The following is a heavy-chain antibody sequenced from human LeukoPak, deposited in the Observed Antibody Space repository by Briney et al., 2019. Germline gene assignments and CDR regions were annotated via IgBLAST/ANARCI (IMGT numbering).Heavy chain of an antibody. Sequence: GASVKVSCKASGYTFTSYGISWVRQAPGQGLEWMGWISAYNGNTNYAQKLQGRVTITADESTSTTYMELSSLKSEDTATYYCTTRSCGAGACSSSFYYYYGLHFWGQGTPVFVSS. CDR1: GYTFTSYG. CDR3: TTRSCGAGACSSSFYYYYGLHF. D-gene: IGHD3-16*01. CDR2: ISAYNGNT. J-gene: IGHJ4*03. V-gene: IGHV1-18*01.